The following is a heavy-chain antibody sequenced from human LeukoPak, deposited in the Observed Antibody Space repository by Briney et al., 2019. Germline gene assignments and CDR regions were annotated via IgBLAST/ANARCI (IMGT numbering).Heavy chain of an antibody. CDR1: GGSISSGGYC. CDR3: ARDYCSGGSGSSKNWYSYL. V-gene: IGHV4-31*03. Sequence: PSETLSLTCTVSGGSISSGGYCWGWIRQHPGKGLEWIGYIYYSGSTYYNPSLKSRVTISVDTSKNQFSLKLSSVTADDTAVYYCARDYCSGGSGSSKNWYSYLSCRRTLVTVSS. D-gene: IGHD2-15*01. J-gene: IGHJ2*01. CDR2: IYYSGST.